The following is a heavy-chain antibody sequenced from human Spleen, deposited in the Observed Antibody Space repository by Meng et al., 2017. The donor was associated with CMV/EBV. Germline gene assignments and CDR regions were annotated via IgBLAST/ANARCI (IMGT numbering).Heavy chain of an antibody. CDR3: ASTPMAARPYQFDY. CDR1: GAGSTDSN. Sequence: ASGAGSTDSNVHGWGQPAGEGLEWMGWMNANNVAAHNSQNFQERLTATRNTTISTAYMKMKRLRADETAAYYCASTPMAARPYQFDYWGQGTLVTVSS. J-gene: IGHJ4*02. D-gene: IGHD6-25*01. V-gene: IGHV1-2*02. CDR2: MNANNVAA.